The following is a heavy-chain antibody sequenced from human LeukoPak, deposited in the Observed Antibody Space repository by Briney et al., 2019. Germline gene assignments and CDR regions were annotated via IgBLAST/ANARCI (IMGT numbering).Heavy chain of an antibody. J-gene: IGHJ4*02. V-gene: IGHV4-39*02. CDR1: GGSISSSSFS. D-gene: IGHD5-18*01. CDR2: IYYSGST. CDR3: ASPNVDTTQY. Sequence: SETLSLTCTVSGGSISSSSFSWGWIRQPPGKGLEWIGSIYYSGSTYYNPSLKSRVTISVDTSRNHFSLKLSSVTAADTAVNYCASPNVDTTQYWGQGTLVTVSS.